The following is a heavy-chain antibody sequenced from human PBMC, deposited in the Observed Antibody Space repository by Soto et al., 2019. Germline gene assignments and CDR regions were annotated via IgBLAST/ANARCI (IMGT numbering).Heavy chain of an antibody. CDR3: TRGGDPYKTGH. CDR1: GGSXSSGSYY. Sequence: SETLSLTCTVSGGSXSSGSYYWSWIRQPPGKGLEWIGFIHYSGSTNYNPSLKGRVTMSVDTSKNQFSLKLTSVNTADTAIYYCTRGGDPYKTGHWGQGTLVTVSS. CDR2: IHYSGST. D-gene: IGHD2-21*01. V-gene: IGHV4-61*01. J-gene: IGHJ4*02.